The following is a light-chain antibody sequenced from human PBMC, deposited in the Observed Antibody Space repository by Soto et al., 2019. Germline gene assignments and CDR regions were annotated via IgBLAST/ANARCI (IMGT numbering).Light chain of an antibody. J-gene: IGLJ2*01. CDR3: SSYTSSSTLYVG. Sequence: QSALTQPASVSGSPGQSITISCPGTSSDVGGYNYVSWYQQHPGKAPKLMIYDVSNRPSGVSNRFSGSKSGNTASLTISGLQAEDEADYYCSSYTSSSTLYVGFGGGTQLTVL. V-gene: IGLV2-14*01. CDR2: DVS. CDR1: SSDVGGYNY.